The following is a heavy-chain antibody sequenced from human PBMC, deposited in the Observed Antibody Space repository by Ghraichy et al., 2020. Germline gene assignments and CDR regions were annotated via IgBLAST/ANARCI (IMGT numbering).Heavy chain of an antibody. CDR3: ARVDHYNVWRSYGSSYYYYMDV. J-gene: IGHJ6*03. Sequence: LTLTCVVSGFTFSNFWMSWVRQAPGKGLEWVANIKGDGSEKFYVESVKGRLTISRDNAKNSLYLQMNSLRDEDTAVYFCARVDHYNVWRSYGSSYYYYMDVWGKGTTVTVSS. V-gene: IGHV3-7*03. CDR2: IKGDGSEK. D-gene: IGHD3-10*01. CDR1: GFTFSNFW.